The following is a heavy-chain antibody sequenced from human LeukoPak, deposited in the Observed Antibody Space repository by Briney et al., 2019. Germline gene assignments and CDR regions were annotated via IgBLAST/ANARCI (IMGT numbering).Heavy chain of an antibody. CDR1: GGTFSSYA. V-gene: IGHV1-8*02. D-gene: IGHD6-19*01. J-gene: IGHJ4*02. Sequence: ASVKVSCKASGGTFSSYAISWVRQATGQGLEWMGWMNPNSGNTGYAQKFQGRVTMTRNTSISTAYMELSSLRSEDTAVYYCARVFFGIAVADLDYWGQGTLVTVSS. CDR3: ARVFFGIAVADLDY. CDR2: MNPNSGNT.